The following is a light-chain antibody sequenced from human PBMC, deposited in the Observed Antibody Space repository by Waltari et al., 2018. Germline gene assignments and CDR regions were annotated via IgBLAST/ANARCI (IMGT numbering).Light chain of an antibody. Sequence: EIVLTQSPATLSLSPGERATPSCRASQSVSNFLAWYQQKPGQAPRLLIYHASNRATGIPARFSGRGSGTDFTLTISSLEPGDSAVYYCQQRANWPPLTFGGGTRVEI. J-gene: IGKJ4*01. CDR1: QSVSNF. CDR2: HAS. CDR3: QQRANWPPLT. V-gene: IGKV3-11*01.